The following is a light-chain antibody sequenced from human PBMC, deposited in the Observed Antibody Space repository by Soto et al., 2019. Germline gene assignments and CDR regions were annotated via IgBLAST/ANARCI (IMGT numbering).Light chain of an antibody. CDR2: LSNDGSH. J-gene: IGLJ2*01. CDR1: SGHNKYV. V-gene: IGLV4-69*01. Sequence: QSVLTQSPSASASLGASVKLTCTLSSGHNKYVIAWHQRQPGKGPRYLMRLSNDGSHTKGDGIPDRFSGSSSGAERYLTISSPQSEDEADYYCQTWGTGILVFGGGTKLTVL. CDR3: QTWGTGILV.